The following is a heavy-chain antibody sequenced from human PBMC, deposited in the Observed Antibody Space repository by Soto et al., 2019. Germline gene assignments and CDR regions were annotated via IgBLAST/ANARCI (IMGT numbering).Heavy chain of an antibody. CDR2: INHSGST. V-gene: IGHV4-34*01. CDR1: GGSFSGYY. Sequence: QVQLQQWGAGLLKPSETLSLTCAVYGGSFSGYYWSWIRQPPGKGLEWIGEINHSGSTNYNPSLKSRVTISVDTSKNQFSLKLSSVTAADTAVYYCARVDSAGTGGWDYWGQGTLVTVSS. D-gene: IGHD2-15*01. CDR3: ARVDSAGTGGWDY. J-gene: IGHJ4*02.